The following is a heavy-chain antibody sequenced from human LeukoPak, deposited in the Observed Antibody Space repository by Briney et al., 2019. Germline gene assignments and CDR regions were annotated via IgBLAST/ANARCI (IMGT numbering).Heavy chain of an antibody. D-gene: IGHD4-17*01. Sequence: LTLSCAASGFTFNSYEMNWLAPAPGKGREGLVSLYHSRSTYYNPSLKGRVTISVDTSKNHFSLKMSTVTAADTAVYYCARMGGTVTTRYWGQGTLVTVSS. CDR1: GFTFNSYE. J-gene: IGHJ4*02. CDR3: ARMGGTVTTRY. CDR2: LYHSRST. V-gene: IGHV4-38-2*01.